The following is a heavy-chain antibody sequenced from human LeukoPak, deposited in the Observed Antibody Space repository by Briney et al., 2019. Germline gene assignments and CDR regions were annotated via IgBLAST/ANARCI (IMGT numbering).Heavy chain of an antibody. CDR1: GFTVSRNY. D-gene: IGHD6-25*01. V-gene: IGHV3-53*01. CDR2: IYSDGST. Sequence: PGGSLRLSCAASGFTVSRNYMSWVRQAPGKGLEWVSVIYSDGSTYHADSVKGRFTISRDNSKNTLYLQMNSLRAEDTAVYYCARLGASSSGKYYFDYWGQGTLVTVSS. CDR3: ARLGASSSGKYYFDY. J-gene: IGHJ4*02.